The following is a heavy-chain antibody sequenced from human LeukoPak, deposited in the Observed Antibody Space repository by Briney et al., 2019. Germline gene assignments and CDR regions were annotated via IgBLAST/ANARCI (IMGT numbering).Heavy chain of an antibody. CDR2: IYHSGST. CDR3: ARHRPRWGYYYYYMDV. D-gene: IGHD4-23*01. CDR1: GGSISSSNW. Sequence: TASETLSLTCAVSGGSISSSNWWSWVRQPPGKGLEWIGEIYHSGSTNYNPSLKSRVTISVDTSKNQFSLKLSSVTAADTAVYYCARHRPRWGYYYYYMDVWGKGTTVTISS. V-gene: IGHV4-4*02. J-gene: IGHJ6*03.